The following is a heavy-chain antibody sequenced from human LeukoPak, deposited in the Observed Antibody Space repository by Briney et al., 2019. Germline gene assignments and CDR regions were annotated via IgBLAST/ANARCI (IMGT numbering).Heavy chain of an antibody. CDR1: GFTFSDHY. V-gene: IGHV3-11*01. Sequence: GGSLRLSCAASGFTFSDHYMSWIRQAPGKGPEWVAYISGSGSAIYNADSVKGRFTICRDNAKNSLYLQMNSLGAEDTAVYYCARDRQPSRYIGMDVWGQVTTVIVSS. J-gene: IGHJ6*02. CDR3: ARDRQPSRYIGMDV. D-gene: IGHD3-16*02. CDR2: ISGSGSAI.